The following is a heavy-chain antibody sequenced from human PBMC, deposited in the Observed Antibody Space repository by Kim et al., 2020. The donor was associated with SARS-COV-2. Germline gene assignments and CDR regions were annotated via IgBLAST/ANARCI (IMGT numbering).Heavy chain of an antibody. D-gene: IGHD4-17*01. CDR3: AAWSGTTSY. V-gene: IGHV3-7*01. CDR2: INPDGSAK. Sequence: GGSLRLSCVGSGFSFNSHWMNWIRLPPGKGLEWVANINPDGSAKSYVDSMKGRFTISRDNAKDSVFLQMDGLRAEDTAVYYCAAWSGTTSYWGQGTLVTVSS. CDR1: GFSFNSHW. J-gene: IGHJ4*02.